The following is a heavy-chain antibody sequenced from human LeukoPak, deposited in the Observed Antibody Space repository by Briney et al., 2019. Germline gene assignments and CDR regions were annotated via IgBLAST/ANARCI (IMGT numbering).Heavy chain of an antibody. Sequence: SGPALVKPTQTLTLTCTFSGFSLSTSGVGVGWIRQPPGKALEWLALIYWDDDKRYSPSLKSRLTITKDTSKNQVVLTMTNMDPVDTATYYCALKGWLQRPFDYWGQGTLVTVPS. J-gene: IGHJ4*02. D-gene: IGHD5-24*01. CDR2: IYWDDDK. V-gene: IGHV2-5*02. CDR1: GFSLSTSGVG. CDR3: ALKGWLQRPFDY.